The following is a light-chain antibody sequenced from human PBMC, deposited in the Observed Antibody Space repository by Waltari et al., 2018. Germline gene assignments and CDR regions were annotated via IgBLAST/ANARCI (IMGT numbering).Light chain of an antibody. V-gene: IGKV3-11*01. J-gene: IGKJ2*03. Sequence: EIVLTQSPATLSLSPGERATLSCRASQSVSSYLAWYQQKPGQAPRLLIYDASNMATGIPARFSGSGSGTDFTLTISSLEPEDFAVYYCQQRSNWPPESSFGQGTKLEIK. CDR3: QQRSNWPPESS. CDR1: QSVSSY. CDR2: DAS.